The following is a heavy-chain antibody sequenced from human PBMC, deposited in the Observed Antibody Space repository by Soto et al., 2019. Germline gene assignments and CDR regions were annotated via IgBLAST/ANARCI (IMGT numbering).Heavy chain of an antibody. CDR1: GYSFATYG. CDR3: ARVWYYYDRSGYSAYYFDS. Sequence: ASVKVSCKASGYSFATYGITWVRQAPGQAFEWLGWINPYNGNTNYAQNLHGRVTVTPDTSTGTAYMELRSLSADDTAVYYCARVWYYYDRSGYSAYYFDSWGQGTLVTVSS. CDR2: INPYNGNT. D-gene: IGHD3-22*01. J-gene: IGHJ4*02. V-gene: IGHV1-18*04.